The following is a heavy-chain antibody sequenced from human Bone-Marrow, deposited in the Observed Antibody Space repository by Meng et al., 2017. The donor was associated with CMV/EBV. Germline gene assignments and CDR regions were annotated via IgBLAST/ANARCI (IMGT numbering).Heavy chain of an antibody. CDR1: GGSFSSCY. Sequence: GAVLGGSFSSCYCRWIRQPPGKGLEWIGEINHSGSTNYTPSLKSRVTMSVDTSTNQFSLKLSSVTAADTAVYYCARGLSSSDWFDPWGQGTLVTVSS. D-gene: IGHD6-6*01. CDR2: INHSGST. J-gene: IGHJ5*02. V-gene: IGHV4-34*01. CDR3: ARGLSSSDWFDP.